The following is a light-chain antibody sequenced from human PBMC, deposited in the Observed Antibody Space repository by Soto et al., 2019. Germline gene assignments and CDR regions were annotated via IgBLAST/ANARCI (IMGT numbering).Light chain of an antibody. CDR3: QHYNSYSEA. J-gene: IGKJ1*01. V-gene: IGKV1-5*03. CDR1: RTISSW. CDR2: KAS. Sequence: DIHMTQSPSTLSGSVGDRVTITCRASRTISSWLAWYQQKPGKAPKLLIYKASTLKCGVPSRFSGSGSGTEFTLTISSLLPDDFATYYCQHYNSYSEAFGQGTKVELK.